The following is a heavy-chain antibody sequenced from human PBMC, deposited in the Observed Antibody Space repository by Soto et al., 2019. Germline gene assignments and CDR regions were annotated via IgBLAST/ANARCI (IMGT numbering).Heavy chain of an antibody. V-gene: IGHV3-48*01. J-gene: IGHJ6*03. Sequence: EVQLVESGGGLVQPGGSLRLSCAASGFTFSSYSMNWVRQAPGKGLEWVSYISSSSSTIYYADSVKGRFTISRDNAKNSLYLQMNSLRAEDTAVYYCARDPNYGDFVDDVATYRYYYYLDVWGKGTTVTVSS. CDR3: ARDPNYGDFVDDVATYRYYYYLDV. D-gene: IGHD2-21*02. CDR1: GFTFSSYS. CDR2: ISSSSSTI.